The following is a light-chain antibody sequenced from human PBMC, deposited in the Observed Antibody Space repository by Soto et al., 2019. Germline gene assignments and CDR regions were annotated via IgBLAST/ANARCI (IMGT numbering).Light chain of an antibody. J-gene: IGKJ4*01. V-gene: IGKV3-20*01. CDR1: RSVNSY. Sequence: PGERATLSCRASRSVNSYLAWYQQKPGQAPRLLISDASSRATGIPDRFGGSGSGTDFTLTISRLEPEDFAVYYCQQYGSSPLTFGGGTKVDI. CDR2: DAS. CDR3: QQYGSSPLT.